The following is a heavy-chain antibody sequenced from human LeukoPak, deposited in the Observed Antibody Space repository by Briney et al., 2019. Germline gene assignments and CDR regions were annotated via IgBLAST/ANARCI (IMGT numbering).Heavy chain of an antibody. CDR1: GFTFSSYS. CDR2: ISSSSSTI. V-gene: IGHV3-48*04. J-gene: IGHJ4*02. CDR3: QRFGEKKSLVN. Sequence: GGSLRLSCAASGFTFSSYSMNWVRQAPGKGLEWASYISSSSSTIYYADSVKGRFTISRDNAKNSLYLQMNSLRAEDAAVYYCQRFGEKKSLVNWGQGTLVTVSS. D-gene: IGHD3-10*01.